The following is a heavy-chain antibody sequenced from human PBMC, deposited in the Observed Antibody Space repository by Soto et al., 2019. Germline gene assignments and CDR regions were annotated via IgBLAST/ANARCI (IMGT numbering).Heavy chain of an antibody. J-gene: IGHJ4*02. CDR2: IWYDGSNK. Sequence: GGSLRLSCAASGFTFSSYGMNWVRQAPGKGLEWVAVIWYDGSNKYYAYSVKGRFTIYRDNSKNTLYLQMNSLRAEDTAGYYGGRELYNSGLCVFDYWGQGTLVTVSS. CDR1: GFTFSSYG. CDR3: GRELYNSGLCVFDY. V-gene: IGHV3-33*01. D-gene: IGHD5-12*01.